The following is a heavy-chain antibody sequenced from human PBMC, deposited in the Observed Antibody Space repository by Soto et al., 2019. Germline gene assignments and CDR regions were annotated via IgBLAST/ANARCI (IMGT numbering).Heavy chain of an antibody. D-gene: IGHD3-10*01. J-gene: IGHJ6*02. CDR3: ARVSGYGSGSYYYYYGMDV. CDR1: GGSFSGYY. Sequence: SETLSLTCAVYGGSFSGYYWSRIRQPPGKGLEWIGEINHSGSTNYNPSLKSRVTISVDTSKNQFSLKLSSVTAADTAVYYCARVSGYGSGSYYYYYGMDVWGQGTTVT. CDR2: INHSGST. V-gene: IGHV4-34*01.